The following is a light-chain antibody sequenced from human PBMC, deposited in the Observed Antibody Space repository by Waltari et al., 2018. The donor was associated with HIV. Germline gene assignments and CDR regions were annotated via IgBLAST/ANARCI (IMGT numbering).Light chain of an antibody. CDR3: CSYAGSTTHV. V-gene: IGLV2-23*02. Sequence: QSALTQPASVSGSPGQSITISCTGTSSDVGSYNVVSWYQQHPGKVPKLMIYEVNKRASGVSNRFAGSKSGNTASPTISGLQAEDEADYYCCSYAGSTTHVFGTGTKVTVL. CDR1: SSDVGSYNV. J-gene: IGLJ1*01. CDR2: EVN.